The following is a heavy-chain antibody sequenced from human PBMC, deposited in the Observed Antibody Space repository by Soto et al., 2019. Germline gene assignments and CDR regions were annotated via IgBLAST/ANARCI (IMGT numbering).Heavy chain of an antibody. CDR1: GFTFSSYA. D-gene: IGHD6-6*01. V-gene: IGHV3-23*01. J-gene: IGHJ4*02. CDR3: VREASSTGLHLDH. CDR2: ISGSGGST. Sequence: EVQLLESGGGLVQPGGSLRLSCAASGFTFSSYAMSWVRQAPGKGLEWVSAISGSGGSTYYADSVKGRFTISRDNSKNMLYVQMNSLRAEDAAVYYCVREASSTGLHLDHWGRGTLVTVS.